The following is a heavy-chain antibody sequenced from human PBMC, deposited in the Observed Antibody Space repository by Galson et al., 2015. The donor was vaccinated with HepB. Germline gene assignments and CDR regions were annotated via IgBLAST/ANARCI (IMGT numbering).Heavy chain of an antibody. V-gene: IGHV3-23*01. CDR3: AKDHFHYYGSGSYYIGGTSDY. D-gene: IGHD3-10*01. J-gene: IGHJ4*02. Sequence: SLRLSCAASGFTFSSYAMSWVRQAPGKGLEWVSAISGSGGSTYYADSVKGRFTISRGNSKNTLYLQMNSLRAEDTAVYYCAKDHFHYYGSGSYYIGGTSDYWGQGTLVTVSS. CDR1: GFTFSSYA. CDR2: ISGSGGST.